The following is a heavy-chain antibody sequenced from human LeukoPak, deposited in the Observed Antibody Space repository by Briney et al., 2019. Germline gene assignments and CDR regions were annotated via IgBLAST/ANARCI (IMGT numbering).Heavy chain of an antibody. D-gene: IGHD6-19*01. CDR1: GFTFSNYW. Sequence: GGSLRLSCAASGFTFSNYWLTWVRQAPGQGLEWVANIKQDGSEKHYVGSVKGRFTISRENAKNSLYLQMNSLRAGDTAVYYCARDSSGWYWGTNYYYGMDVWGQGTTVTVSS. CDR2: IKQDGSEK. V-gene: IGHV3-7*01. J-gene: IGHJ6*02. CDR3: ARDSSGWYWGTNYYYGMDV.